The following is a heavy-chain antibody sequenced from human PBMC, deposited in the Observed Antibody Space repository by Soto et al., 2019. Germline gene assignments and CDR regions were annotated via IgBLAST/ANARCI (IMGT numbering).Heavy chain of an antibody. J-gene: IGHJ5*02. CDR2: IIPILGIA. V-gene: IGHV1-69*02. CDR3: VRGAYRAYWHDP. D-gene: IGHD5-12*01. Sequence: GASVKVSCKASGGTFSSYTISWVRQAPGQGLEWMGRIIPILGIANYAQKFQGRVTITADKSTSTAYMELSSLRADDTAVYFCVRGAYRAYWHDPWGQGTLVTVS. CDR1: GGTFSSYT.